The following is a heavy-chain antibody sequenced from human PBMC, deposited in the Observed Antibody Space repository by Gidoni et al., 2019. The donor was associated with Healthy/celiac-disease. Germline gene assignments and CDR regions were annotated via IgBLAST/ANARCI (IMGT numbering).Heavy chain of an antibody. CDR1: GFTFDASA. V-gene: IGHV3-9*01. D-gene: IGHD2-15*01. J-gene: IGHJ4*02. CDR2: ISWNSGSI. Sequence: EVQLVESGGGLVQPGRSLRLSCAASGFTFDASAMHWVRQAPGKGLEWVSGISWNSGSIGYADAVKGRLTISRDNAKNSLYLKMNSLRAEDTALYYCAKDDQRGYCSGGSCYSSYDYWGQGTLVTVSS. CDR3: AKDDQRGYCSGGSCYSSYDY.